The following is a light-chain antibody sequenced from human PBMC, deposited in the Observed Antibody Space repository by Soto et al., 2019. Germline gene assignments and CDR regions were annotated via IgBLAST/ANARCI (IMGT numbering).Light chain of an antibody. CDR2: WAS. CDR3: QQYYSTPTWT. Sequence: DIVMTQSPDSLAVSLGERATINCKSSQSVFKGSNNKNYLAWYQQKPGQPPKLLIYWASTRESGVPDRFSGSGSGTDFTLTISSLQAEDVAVYYCQQYYSTPTWTFGQGTKVDIK. CDR1: QSVFKGSNNKNY. J-gene: IGKJ1*01. V-gene: IGKV4-1*01.